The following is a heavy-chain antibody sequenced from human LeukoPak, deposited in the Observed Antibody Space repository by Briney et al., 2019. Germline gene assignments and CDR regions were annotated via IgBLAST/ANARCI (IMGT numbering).Heavy chain of an antibody. V-gene: IGHV3-30*18. J-gene: IGHJ4*02. Sequence: GGSLRLSCAASGFTFSSYGMHWVRQAPGKGLEWVAVISYDGSNKYYADSVKGRFTISRDNSKNTLYLQMNSLRAEDTAVYYCAKDGEMATLYYFDNWGQGTLVTVSS. D-gene: IGHD5-24*01. CDR2: ISYDGSNK. CDR1: GFTFSSYG. CDR3: AKDGEMATLYYFDN.